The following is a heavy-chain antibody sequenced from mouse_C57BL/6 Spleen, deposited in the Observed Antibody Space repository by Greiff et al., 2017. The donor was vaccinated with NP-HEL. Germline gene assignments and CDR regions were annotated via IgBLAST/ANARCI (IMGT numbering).Heavy chain of an antibody. CDR1: GYTFTDYE. D-gene: IGHD2-1*01. Sequence: VKLVESGAELVRPGASVTLSCKASGYTFTDYEMHWVKQTPVHGLEWIGAIDPETGGTAYNQKFKGKAILTADKSSSTAYMELRSLTSEDSAVYYCTRSYYGNYNYAMDYWGQGTSVTVSS. V-gene: IGHV1-15*01. J-gene: IGHJ4*01. CDR3: TRSYYGNYNYAMDY. CDR2: IDPETGGT.